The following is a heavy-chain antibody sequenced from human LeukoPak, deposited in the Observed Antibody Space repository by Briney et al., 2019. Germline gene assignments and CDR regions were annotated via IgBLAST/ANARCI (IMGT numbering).Heavy chain of an antibody. J-gene: IGHJ3*02. Sequence: ASVKVSCKASGYTFTSYGISWVRQAPGQGLEWMGWISAYSGNTNYAQKLQGRVTMTTDTSTSTAYMELRSLRSDDTAVYYCARDRDSTMIVTASTGDDAFDIWGQGTMVTVSS. CDR2: ISAYSGNT. CDR1: GYTFTSYG. V-gene: IGHV1-18*01. D-gene: IGHD3-22*01. CDR3: ARDRDSTMIVTASTGDDAFDI.